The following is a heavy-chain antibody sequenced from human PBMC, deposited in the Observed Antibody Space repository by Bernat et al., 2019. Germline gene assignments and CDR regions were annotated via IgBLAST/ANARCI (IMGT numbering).Heavy chain of an antibody. CDR2: ISYGGSNK. V-gene: IGHV3-30*18. D-gene: IGHD3-10*01. CDR1: GFTFSSYG. CDR3: GNDRKVVWFGECHYYYGMDV. Sequence: QVQLVESGGGVVQPGRSLRLSCAASGFTFSSYGMHWVRQAPGKGLECVAVISYGGSNKYYAGSVKCRFTINQDNSNNTLYLQMHRPRAGDTAVYYCGNDRKVVWFGECHYYYGMDVWGQGTKVTVS. J-gene: IGHJ6*02.